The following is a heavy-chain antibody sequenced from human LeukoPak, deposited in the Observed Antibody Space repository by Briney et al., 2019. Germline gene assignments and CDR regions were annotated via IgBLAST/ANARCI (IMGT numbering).Heavy chain of an antibody. CDR3: ARVGGAAQNYYFDY. V-gene: IGHV4-38-2*02. J-gene: IGHJ4*02. CDR1: GYSISTGYY. D-gene: IGHD3-16*01. CDR2: FYHGGST. Sequence: PSETLSLTCTVSGYSISTGYYWDWIRQPPGKGLEWIGTFYHGGSTYYNPSLKSRVTISVDTSKNQFSLNLTSVTAADTAVYYCARVGGAAQNYYFDYWGQGTLVTVSS.